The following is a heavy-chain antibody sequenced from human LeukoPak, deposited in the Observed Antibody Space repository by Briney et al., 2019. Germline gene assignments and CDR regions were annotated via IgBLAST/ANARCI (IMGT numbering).Heavy chain of an antibody. CDR1: GGFIGSSPYY. J-gene: IGHJ4*02. CDR3: ARTYCTYGACGYYLDY. V-gene: IGHV4-39*01. CDR2: TYYSGTT. D-gene: IGHD2-8*01. Sequence: PSETLSLTCTVSGGFIGSSPYYWGWIRQPPGKGLEWIGYTYYSGTTYYNPSLKSRVTISVDTSKNQFSLKLGSVTAADSAVYYCARTYCTYGACGYYLDYWGQGTLVTVSS.